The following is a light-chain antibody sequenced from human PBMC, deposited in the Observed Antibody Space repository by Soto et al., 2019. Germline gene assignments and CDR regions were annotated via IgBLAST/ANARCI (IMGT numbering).Light chain of an antibody. V-gene: IGKV3-20*01. CDR3: QQYGSSPIT. J-gene: IGKJ5*01. CDR2: GAS. CDR1: QSVISTY. Sequence: EILLTQSPGTLSLSPGERATLSRRASQSVISTYLAWYQQKPGQAPRLLIYGASSRATGIPDRFSGSGSGTDFTLTISRLEPEDFAVYYCQQYGSSPITFGQGTRLEIK.